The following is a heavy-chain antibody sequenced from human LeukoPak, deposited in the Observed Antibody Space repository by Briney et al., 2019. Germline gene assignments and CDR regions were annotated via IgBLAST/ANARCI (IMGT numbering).Heavy chain of an antibody. V-gene: IGHV4-59*01. CDR1: CGSIGSYY. Sequence: SETLSLTCTVSCGSIGSYYWSWIRQPPGKGLEWIGYMYYSGSINYNPSLKSRVTVSIDTSRNQFSLKLSSVTAADTAVYYCARGGLNTYGYLWGQGTLVTVSS. CDR3: ARGGLNTYGYL. J-gene: IGHJ4*02. CDR2: MYYSGSI. D-gene: IGHD5-18*01.